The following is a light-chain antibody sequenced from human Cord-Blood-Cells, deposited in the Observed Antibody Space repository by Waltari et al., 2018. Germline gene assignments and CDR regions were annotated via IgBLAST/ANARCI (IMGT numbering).Light chain of an antibody. CDR3: MQALQTPLT. Sequence: DIVMTQSPLSLPVTPGDPASISRRSSQSLLHSNGYNYLDWYLQKPGQSPQLLIYLGSNRASGVPDRFSGSGSGTDFTLKISRVEAEDVGVYYCMQALQTPLTFGGGTKVEIK. CDR1: QSLLHSNGYNY. CDR2: LGS. J-gene: IGKJ4*01. V-gene: IGKV2-28*01.